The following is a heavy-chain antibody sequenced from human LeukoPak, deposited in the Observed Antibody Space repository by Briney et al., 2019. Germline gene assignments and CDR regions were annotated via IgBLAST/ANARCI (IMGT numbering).Heavy chain of an antibody. CDR2: IIPIFGTA. J-gene: IGHJ3*02. D-gene: IGHD4-11*01. V-gene: IGHV1-69*13. Sequence: SVKVSCKASGGTFSSYAISWVRQAPGQGLEWMGGIIPIFGTANYAQKFQGRVTITADESTSTAYMELRSLRSDDTAVYYCARDYRNDAFDIWGQGTMVTVSS. CDR3: ARDYRNDAFDI. CDR1: GGTFSSYA.